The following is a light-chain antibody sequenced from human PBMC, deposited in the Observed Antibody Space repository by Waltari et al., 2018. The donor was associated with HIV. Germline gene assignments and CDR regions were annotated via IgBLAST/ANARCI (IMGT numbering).Light chain of an antibody. CDR2: VAS. Sequence: EIMMTPSPATLSVSPGGSATLSCRASQSLSSTLAWYQQKPDQAPRLLIYVASTRATGVAARFSGSGSGTQFSLTISSLQSEGFAIYYCQQYNKWPMYTFGQGTKLEMK. V-gene: IGKV3-15*01. CDR1: QSLSST. CDR3: QQYNKWPMYT. J-gene: IGKJ2*01.